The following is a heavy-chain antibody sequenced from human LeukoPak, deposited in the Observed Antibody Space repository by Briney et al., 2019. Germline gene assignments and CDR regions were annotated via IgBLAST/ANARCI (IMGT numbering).Heavy chain of an antibody. CDR2: IYYSGSI. J-gene: IGHJ4*02. Sequence: SKSLSLTCTVAGGSISSSSYYWGWIREPPGKGLEWIGSIYYSGSIYYNPSLKSRVTISVDTSKNQFSLKLSSMTAADTAVYYCARHSYSSGWYSDYWGRGTRVTVSS. V-gene: IGHV4-39*01. D-gene: IGHD6-19*01. CDR1: GGSISSSSYY. CDR3: ARHSYSSGWYSDY.